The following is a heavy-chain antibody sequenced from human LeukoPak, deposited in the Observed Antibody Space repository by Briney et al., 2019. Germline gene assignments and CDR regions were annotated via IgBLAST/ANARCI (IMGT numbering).Heavy chain of an antibody. V-gene: IGHV3-21*01. J-gene: IGHJ3*02. CDR1: GFTFSSYS. CDR3: ARDFRVGAWAFDI. CDR2: ISSSSYI. D-gene: IGHD1-26*01. Sequence: GGSLRLSCAASGFTFSSYSMNWVRQAPGKGLEWVSSISSSSYIYYADSVKGRFTISRDNAENSLYLQMNSLRAEDTAVYHCARDFRVGAWAFDIWGQGTMVTVSS.